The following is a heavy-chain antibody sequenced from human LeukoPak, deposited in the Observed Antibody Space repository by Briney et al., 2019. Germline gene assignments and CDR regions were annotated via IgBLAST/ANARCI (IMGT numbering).Heavy chain of an antibody. J-gene: IGHJ4*02. CDR2: ISSDGSTT. D-gene: IGHD1-26*01. CDR3: ARVGATRSFDY. V-gene: IGHV3-74*01. Sequence: GGSLRLSCAASGFTFSNYWMYWVRQAPGKGLVWVSRISSDGSTTSYADSVKGRFTISRDNAKNTLCLQMNSLRAEDTAVYYCARVGATRSFDYWGQGTLVTVSS. CDR1: GFTFSNYW.